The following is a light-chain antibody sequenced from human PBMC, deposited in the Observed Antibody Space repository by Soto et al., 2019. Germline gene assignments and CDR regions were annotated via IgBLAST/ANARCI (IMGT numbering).Light chain of an antibody. Sequence: DIQMTQSPSSLSASVGDRVTITCRASQSISNYLNWYQQKPGEAPTLLIYGASTLQTGVPSRFSASESGTDFTLTINSLQPEDFATYYCQQSYFTPMYTFGQGTRLDIK. CDR1: QSISNY. CDR2: GAS. J-gene: IGKJ2*01. V-gene: IGKV1-39*01. CDR3: QQSYFTPMYT.